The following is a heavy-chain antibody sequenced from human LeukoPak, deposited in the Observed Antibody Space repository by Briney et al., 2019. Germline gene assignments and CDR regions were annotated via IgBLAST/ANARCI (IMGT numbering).Heavy chain of an antibody. CDR3: ATHYYDSRGYDVGYYFDY. V-gene: IGHV3-11*06. Sequence: GGSLRLSCAASGFSFSDYYMSWIRQAQGKGLEWVSFINSYSNYTNYADSVKGRFSISRDNAKSSLYLQMNSLRAEDTAVYYCATHYYDSRGYDVGYYFDYWGQGTLVTVSS. D-gene: IGHD3-22*01. CDR1: GFSFSDYY. CDR2: INSYSNYT. J-gene: IGHJ4*02.